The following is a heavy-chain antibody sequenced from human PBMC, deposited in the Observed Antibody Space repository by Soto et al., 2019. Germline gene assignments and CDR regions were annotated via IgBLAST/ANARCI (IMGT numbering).Heavy chain of an antibody. D-gene: IGHD3-16*02. V-gene: IGHV4-31*03. CDR1: GGSISSGGYY. CDR3: ARRGVTFRGVIVIPKAFDY. Sequence: QVQLQESGPGLVKPSQTLSLTCTVSGGSISSGGYYWSWIRQHPGKGLEWIGYIYYSGSTYYNPSLKSRVTISVDTSKNQFSLKQSSVTAADTAVYYCARRGVTFRGVIVIPKAFDYWGQGTLVTVSS. CDR2: IYYSGST. J-gene: IGHJ4*02.